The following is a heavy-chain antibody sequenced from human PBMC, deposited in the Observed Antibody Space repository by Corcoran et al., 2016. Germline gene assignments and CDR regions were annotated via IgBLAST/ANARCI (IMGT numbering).Heavy chain of an antibody. V-gene: IGHV4-39*07. CDR3: GRVLFSAAVGGSYFDY. J-gene: IGHJ4*01. Sequence: QLQLQESGPGLVKPSETLSLTCTVSGGSISSSRDYWGWIRQPPGKGLEWIGSIYYSGSTYYNPSLKSRVTISVDTSKNLFSLKLRSVTAADTAVYYCGRVLFSAAVGGSYFDYWGHGTLVTVSS. CDR2: IYYSGST. CDR1: GGSISSSRDY. D-gene: IGHD6-13*01.